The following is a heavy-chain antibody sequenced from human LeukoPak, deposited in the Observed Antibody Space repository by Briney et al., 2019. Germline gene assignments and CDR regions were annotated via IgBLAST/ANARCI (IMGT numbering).Heavy chain of an antibody. Sequence: GGSPRLSCAASGFTFSSYEMNWVRQAPGKGLEWVSYISSSGSTIYYADSVKGRFTISRDNAKNSLYLQMDSLRAEDTAVYYCAKDFLIDPLWGQGTLVTVSS. CDR2: ISSSGSTI. CDR3: AKDFLIDPL. CDR1: GFTFSSYE. V-gene: IGHV3-48*03. J-gene: IGHJ4*02. D-gene: IGHD2-21*01.